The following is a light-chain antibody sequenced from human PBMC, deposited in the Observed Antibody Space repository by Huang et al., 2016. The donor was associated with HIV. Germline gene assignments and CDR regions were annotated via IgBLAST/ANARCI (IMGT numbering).Light chain of an antibody. CDR2: GAS. Sequence: EIVLTQSPGTLSLSPGERATLSCRARQSVGSSYLAWYQQKPGQAPRLLIYGASSRATGIPDRFSGSGSGTDFTLTISRLEPEDFAVYYCQQYGSSSWTFGQGTKVEIK. J-gene: IGKJ1*01. CDR3: QQYGSSSWT. CDR1: QSVGSSY. V-gene: IGKV3-20*01.